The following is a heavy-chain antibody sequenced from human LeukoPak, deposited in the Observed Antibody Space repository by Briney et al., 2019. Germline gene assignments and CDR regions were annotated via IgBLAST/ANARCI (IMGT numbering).Heavy chain of an antibody. V-gene: IGHV3-33*01. CDR1: GFTFSSYG. J-gene: IGHJ4*02. CDR3: ARGGDDFWSGYY. D-gene: IGHD3-3*01. Sequence: PGGSLRLSCAASGFTFSSYGMHWVRQAPGKGLEWVAVIWSDGSNKYYADSVKGRFTISRDNSKNTVYLQMNSLRGEDTAVYYCARGGDDFWSGYYWGQGTLVTVSS. CDR2: IWSDGSNK.